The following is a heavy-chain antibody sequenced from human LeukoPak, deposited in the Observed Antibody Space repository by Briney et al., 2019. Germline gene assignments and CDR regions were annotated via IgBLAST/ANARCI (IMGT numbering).Heavy chain of an antibody. CDR1: GFTFSSYW. V-gene: IGHV3-23*01. D-gene: IGHD5-18*01. J-gene: IGHJ4*02. CDR2: ISGSGGST. Sequence: GGSLRLSCAASGFTFSSYWMSWVRQAPGKGLEWVSAISGSGGSTYYADSVKGRFTISRDNSKNTLYLQMNSLRAEDTAVYYCAKDFLWAGYSYGYDYWGQGTLVTVSS. CDR3: AKDFLWAGYSYGYDY.